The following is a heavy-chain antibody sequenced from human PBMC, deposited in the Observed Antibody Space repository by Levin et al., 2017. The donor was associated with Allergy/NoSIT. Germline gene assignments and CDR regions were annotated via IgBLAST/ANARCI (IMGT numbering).Heavy chain of an antibody. CDR2: INHSGIT. CDR3: AISPYTSPFY. D-gene: IGHD2-2*01. CDR1: DDSFSGYY. J-gene: IGHJ4*02. V-gene: IGHV4-34*01. Sequence: ASETLSLTCAVSDDSFSGYYWNWIRQPPGEGLEWIGEINHSGITNYNPSLKGRVSISGDTSKNQFSLKLNFVTAADTAVYYCAISPYTSPFYWGQGTLVTVSS.